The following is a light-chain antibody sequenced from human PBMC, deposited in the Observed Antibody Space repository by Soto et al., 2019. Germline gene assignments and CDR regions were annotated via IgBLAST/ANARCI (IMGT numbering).Light chain of an antibody. CDR1: KNINNW. J-gene: IGKJ5*01. CDR2: DAS. CDR3: QQYDSFSVP. V-gene: IGKV1-5*01. Sequence: DSEMKQSPSTLSPKIGERATLSCRASKNINNWLAWYQQKPGQAPKLLIYDASTLASGVPSRVSGSGSGTEFTLTISSLQPDDFTPYYCQQYDSFSVPFGQVARLAI.